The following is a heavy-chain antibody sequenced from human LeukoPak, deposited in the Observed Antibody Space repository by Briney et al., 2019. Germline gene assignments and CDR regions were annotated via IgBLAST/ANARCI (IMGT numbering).Heavy chain of an antibody. CDR1: GYSISTGYY. D-gene: IGHD3-10*01. CDR3: ARHRYYGSGSYYLSYYYYMDV. J-gene: IGHJ6*03. Sequence: SETLSLTCTVSGYSISTGYYWDWIRQPPGKGLEWIGTFYHGGSTYYNPSLKSRVTISVDTSKNQFSLKLSSVTAADTAVYYCARHRYYGSGSYYLSYYYYMDVWGKGTTVTISS. V-gene: IGHV4-38-2*02. CDR2: FYHGGST.